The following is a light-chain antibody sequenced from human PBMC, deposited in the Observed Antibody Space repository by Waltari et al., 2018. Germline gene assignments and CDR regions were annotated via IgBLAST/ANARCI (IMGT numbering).Light chain of an antibody. CDR3: ASWDGSLAAYV. J-gene: IGLJ1*01. CDR1: APNIGRNA. V-gene: IGLV1-44*01. CDR2: NNS. Sequence: QSVLPQPPSASGTPGQRVPIPSSGRAPNIGRNAVNRYPHLPGAAPKLVILNNSQRPSGISDRFSGSTSGASASLAISGLQSDDEADYYCASWDGSLAAYVFGGGTKVTV.